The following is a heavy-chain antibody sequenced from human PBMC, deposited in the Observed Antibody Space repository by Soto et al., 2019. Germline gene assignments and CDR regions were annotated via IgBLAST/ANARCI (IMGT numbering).Heavy chain of an antibody. CDR2: VYHAGRT. CDR3: ARDFAYFDS. D-gene: IGHD3-3*01. V-gene: IGHV4-61*01. J-gene: IGHJ4*02. Sequence: PSETLSLTCTVSGGSFKSGSSSWSWIRQHPGKGLEWIGYVYHAGRTSYNPSLKSRVSISMDTSKNKFSLNLDSVTAADTAVYFCARDFAYFDSWGQGTLVTVS. CDR1: GGSFKSGSSS.